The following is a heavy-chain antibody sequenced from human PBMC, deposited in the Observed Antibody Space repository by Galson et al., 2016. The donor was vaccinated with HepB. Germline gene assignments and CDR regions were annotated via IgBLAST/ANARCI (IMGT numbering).Heavy chain of an antibody. CDR3: ARTYYDGSGSYPLDY. D-gene: IGHD3-10*01. J-gene: IGHJ4*02. CDR1: GFTFSSYS. CDR2: ITSASSTI. V-gene: IGHV3-48*04. Sequence: SLRLSCAASGFTFSSYSMNWVRQAPGKGLEWVSYITSASSTIYYADSVKGRFTVSRDNAKKSLYLQMNSPRAEDTAVYYCARTYYDGSGSYPLDYWGQGTLVTVSS.